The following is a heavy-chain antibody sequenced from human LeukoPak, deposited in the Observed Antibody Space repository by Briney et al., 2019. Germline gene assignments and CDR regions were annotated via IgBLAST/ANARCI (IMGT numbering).Heavy chain of an antibody. V-gene: IGHV3-23*01. D-gene: IGHD2-15*01. CDR2: ISGSGGST. Sequence: GGSLRLSCAASGFTFSSYGMSWVRQAPGKGLEWVSAISGSGGSTYYADSVKGRFTISRDNSKNMLFLQMNSLRAEDTAVYYCAKGPGRYCSGGSCYSGNWGQGTLVTVSS. CDR1: GFTFSSYG. J-gene: IGHJ4*02. CDR3: AKGPGRYCSGGSCYSGN.